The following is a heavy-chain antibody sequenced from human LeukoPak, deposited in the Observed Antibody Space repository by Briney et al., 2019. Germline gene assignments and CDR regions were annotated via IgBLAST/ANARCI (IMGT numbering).Heavy chain of an antibody. V-gene: IGHV3-7*01. J-gene: IGHJ6*02. CDR1: GFTFSSYW. CDR2: IKQDGSEK. D-gene: IGHD6-19*01. CDR3: ARDGVAVAGLRDDYYYYGMDV. Sequence: GGSPRLSCAASGFTFSSYWMSWVRQAPGKGLEWVANIKQDGSEKYYVDSVKGRFTISRDNAKNSLYLQMNSLRAEDTAVYYCARDGVAVAGLRDDYYYYGMDVWGQGTTVTVSS.